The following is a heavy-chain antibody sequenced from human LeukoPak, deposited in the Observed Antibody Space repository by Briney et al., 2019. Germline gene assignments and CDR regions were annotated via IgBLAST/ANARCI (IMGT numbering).Heavy chain of an antibody. J-gene: IGHJ3*02. CDR1: GGSISSYY. CDR2: IYYSGST. Sequence: PSETLSLTCTVSGGSISSYYWSWIRQPPGKGLEWIGYIYYSGSTNYNPSLKSRVTISVDTSKNQFSLKLTSVTAADTAVYYFARTMKHWGYDAFDIWGQGTMVTVSS. CDR3: ARTMKHWGYDAFDI. D-gene: IGHD3-22*01. V-gene: IGHV4-59*01.